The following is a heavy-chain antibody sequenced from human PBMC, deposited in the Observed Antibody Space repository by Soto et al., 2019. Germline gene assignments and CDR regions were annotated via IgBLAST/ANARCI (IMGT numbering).Heavy chain of an antibody. CDR3: ARGSPLDH. CDR2: ISSSSTTI. V-gene: IGHV3-48*01. J-gene: IGHJ4*02. CDR1: GFTFSAFS. Sequence: GGSLRLSCAASGFTFSAFSMNWVRQAPGKGLEWVSYISSSSTTIYYADSVKGRFTISRDNAENSLHLQLNSLRAEDTAVYYCARGSPLDHWGQGTPVTVSS.